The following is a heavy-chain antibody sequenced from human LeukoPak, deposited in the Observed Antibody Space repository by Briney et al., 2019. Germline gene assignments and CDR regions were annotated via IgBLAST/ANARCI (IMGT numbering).Heavy chain of an antibody. CDR2: ISSSSSYI. V-gene: IGHV3-21*01. J-gene: IGHJ5*02. Sequence: GGSLRLSCAASGFTFSSYSMNWVRQAPAKGLEWVSSISSSSSYIYYADSVKGRFTISRDNAKNSLYLQMNSLRAEDTAVYYCARQDCSSTSCYTVWFDPWGQGTLVTVSS. D-gene: IGHD2-2*02. CDR1: GFTFSSYS. CDR3: ARQDCSSTSCYTVWFDP.